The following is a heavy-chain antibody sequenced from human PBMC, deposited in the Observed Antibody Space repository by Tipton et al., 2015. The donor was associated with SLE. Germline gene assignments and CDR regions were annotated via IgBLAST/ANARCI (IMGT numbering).Heavy chain of an antibody. J-gene: IGHJ6*03. D-gene: IGHD3-16*01. Sequence: TLSLTCTVSGGSISSSTYYWGWIRQAPGKGLEWIGGIFSSGNTYYNPSLKSRVTISVDTSKNQLSLNLNPVTAADTAVYYCARGGPTWGYYYYMDVWGKGTTVTVSS. V-gene: IGHV4-39*02. CDR1: GGSISSSTYY. CDR2: IFSSGNT. CDR3: ARGGPTWGYYYYMDV.